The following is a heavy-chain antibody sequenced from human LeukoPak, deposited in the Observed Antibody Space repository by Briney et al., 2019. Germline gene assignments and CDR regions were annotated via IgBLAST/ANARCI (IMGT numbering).Heavy chain of an antibody. CDR3: ARKIWFGELSA. D-gene: IGHD3-10*01. Sequence: PSETLSLTCTVSGGSISSYYWSWIRQSPGKGLEWIGYIYYSGSTNYNPSLKSRVTISVDTSKNQLSLKLSSVTAADTAVYYCARKIWFGELSAWGQGTLVTVSS. CDR2: IYYSGST. CDR1: GGSISSYY. V-gene: IGHV4-59*12. J-gene: IGHJ5*02.